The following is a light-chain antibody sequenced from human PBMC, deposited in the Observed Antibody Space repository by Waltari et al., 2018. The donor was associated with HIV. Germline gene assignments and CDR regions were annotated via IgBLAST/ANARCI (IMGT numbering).Light chain of an antibody. Sequence: QSALTQPASVSGSPGQSITISCIGTSSDVGGYHYVSWYQQHPGKAPKLMIYDVSKRASGGAVRFSGSRSGNTAALTISGLQAEDEADYYCSSYTNSSTLEVFGTGTKVTVL. CDR2: DVS. CDR3: SSYTNSSTLEV. J-gene: IGLJ1*01. CDR1: SSDVGGYHY. V-gene: IGLV2-14*03.